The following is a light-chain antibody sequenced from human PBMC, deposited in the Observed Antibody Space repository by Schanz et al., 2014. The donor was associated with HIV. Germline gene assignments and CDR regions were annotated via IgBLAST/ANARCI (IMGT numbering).Light chain of an antibody. Sequence: DIQMTQSPSTLSASVGDRVTITCRASQSVDTWLAWYQQKPGKAPKLLIYKASGLQSGVPSRFSGSGSGTDFTLTISSLQPDDLATYYCQQLNSFPYTFGQGTMLEI. CDR1: QSVDTW. CDR2: KAS. V-gene: IGKV1-5*03. CDR3: QQLNSFPYT. J-gene: IGKJ2*01.